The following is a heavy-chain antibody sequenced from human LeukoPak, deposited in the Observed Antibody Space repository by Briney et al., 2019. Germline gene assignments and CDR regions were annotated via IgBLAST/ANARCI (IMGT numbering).Heavy chain of an antibody. J-gene: IGHJ4*02. D-gene: IGHD4-17*01. CDR1: GYTFTSRD. CDR3: YTELRRQDY. CDR2: INPNSVCT. V-gene: IGHV1-8*03. Sequence: ASAKVFWKASGYTFTSRDINWVPQDSGQRLEWMGYINPNSVCTRYAHKFQGRLTITRDTSISTPYPELSRPKSQETALQYRYTELRRQDYWGEGTLVTVSS.